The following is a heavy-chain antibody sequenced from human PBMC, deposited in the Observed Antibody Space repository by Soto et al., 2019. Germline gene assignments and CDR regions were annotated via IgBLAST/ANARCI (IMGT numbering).Heavy chain of an antibody. V-gene: IGHV4-59*01. CDR1: GGSISSYY. J-gene: IGHJ4*02. D-gene: IGHD2-15*01. Sequence: QVQLQESGPGLVKPSETLSLTCTVSGGSISSYYWSWIRQPPGKGLEWIGYIYYSGSTNYNPSLKSRVTISVDTSKNQFSLKLSSVTAADTAVYYCARWKAYCSGGSCYSHFDYWGQGTLVTVSS. CDR3: ARWKAYCSGGSCYSHFDY. CDR2: IYYSGST.